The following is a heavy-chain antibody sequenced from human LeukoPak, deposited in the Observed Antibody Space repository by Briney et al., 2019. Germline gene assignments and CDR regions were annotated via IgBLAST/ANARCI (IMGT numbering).Heavy chain of an antibody. CDR3: ARVGSTDSPHAFDI. CDR1: EFTFTTYG. V-gene: IGHV3-74*01. J-gene: IGHJ3*02. CDR2: INSDGRMT. Sequence: GGSLRLSCAASEFTFTTYGMHWVRQVPGKGLVWVSGINSDGRMTRYAESVKGRFTISRDNAKNTLYLQMSSLRAEDTAVYYCARVGSTDSPHAFDIWGQGTTVTVSS. D-gene: IGHD3-10*01.